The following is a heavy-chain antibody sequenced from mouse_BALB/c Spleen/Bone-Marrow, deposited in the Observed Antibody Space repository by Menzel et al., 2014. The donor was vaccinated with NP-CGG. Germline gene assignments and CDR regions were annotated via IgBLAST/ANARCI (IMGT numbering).Heavy chain of an antibody. J-gene: IGHJ2*01. Sequence: VKVVESGPGLVSPSQSLSIPCTVSGFSLTDYGVNWVRQPPGKNLEWLGMIWGDGSTDYNSALKSRLSISKDNSQSQVFLKMNSLETDDTARYYCARDLYYYGFYYWGQGTTLTVSS. CDR2: IWGDGST. D-gene: IGHD1-1*01. V-gene: IGHV2-6-7*01. CDR3: ARDLYYYGFYY. CDR1: GFSLTDYG.